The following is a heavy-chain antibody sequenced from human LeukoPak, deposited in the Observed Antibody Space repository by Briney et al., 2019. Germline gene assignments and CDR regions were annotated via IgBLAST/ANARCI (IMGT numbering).Heavy chain of an antibody. CDR1: GFTFSSYS. V-gene: IGHV3-21*01. CDR2: ISSSSNYI. D-gene: IGHD2-2*01. J-gene: IGHJ3*02. Sequence: GGSLRLSCAASGFTFSSYSMNWVRQAPGKGLEWVSSISSSSNYIYYADSVKGRFTISRDNAKNSLYLQMNSLRAEDTAVYYCARFETCSRTSCDDAFDIWGQGTVVTVSS. CDR3: ARFETCSRTSCDDAFDI.